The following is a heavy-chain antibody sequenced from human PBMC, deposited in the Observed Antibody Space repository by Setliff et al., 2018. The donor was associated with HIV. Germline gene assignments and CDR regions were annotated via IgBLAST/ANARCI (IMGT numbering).Heavy chain of an antibody. CDR2: INWNGGGT. V-gene: IGHV3-20*04. CDR3: AKVRSSSWYDYLDY. D-gene: IGHD6-13*01. Sequence: PGESLKISCAASGFTFDDYGMSWVRQVPGKGLEWVSSINWNGGGTDYADSVKGRFTISRDNAKNSLYLQVNSLRAEDTALYYCAKVRSSSWYDYLDYWGQGTLVTVS. CDR1: GFTFDDYG. J-gene: IGHJ4*02.